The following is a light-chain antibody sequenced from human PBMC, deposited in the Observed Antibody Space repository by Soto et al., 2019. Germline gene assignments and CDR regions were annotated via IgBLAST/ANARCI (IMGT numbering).Light chain of an antibody. Sequence: EIVMTQSPATLSVSPGERATLSCGASQRISSNLAWYQHKTGQAPRLLIYAASTRATGIPARFSGSGSGTDLTLTISSLEPEDFAVYYCQQHAHWPLTFGGGTKVDI. CDR1: QRISSN. CDR2: AAS. J-gene: IGKJ4*01. CDR3: QQHAHWPLT. V-gene: IGKV3-15*01.